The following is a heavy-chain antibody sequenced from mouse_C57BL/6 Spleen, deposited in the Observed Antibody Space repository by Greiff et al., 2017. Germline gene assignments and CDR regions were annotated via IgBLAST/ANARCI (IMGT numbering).Heavy chain of an antibody. D-gene: IGHD2-1*01. J-gene: IGHJ3*01. Sequence: QVQLQQPGAELVRPGSSVKLSCKASGYTFTSYWMDWVKQRPGQGLEWIGNIYPSDSETHYNQKFKDKATLTVDKSSSTAYMQLSSLTSEDSAVYYGARGGGNYPAWFAYWGQGTLVTVAA. CDR2: IYPSDSET. CDR1: GYTFTSYW. CDR3: ARGGGNYPAWFAY. V-gene: IGHV1-61*01.